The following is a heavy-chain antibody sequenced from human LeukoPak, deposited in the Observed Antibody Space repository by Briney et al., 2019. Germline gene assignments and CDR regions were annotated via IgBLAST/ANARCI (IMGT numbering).Heavy chain of an antibody. V-gene: IGHV3-33*06. J-gene: IGHJ4*02. CDR2: IWDDGSSK. Sequence: TGGSLRLSCAASGFTFSSYGMHWARQAPGKGLEGVAVIWDDGSSKYYRDSGKGRFTISKDNSTNTLYLQMNSLRAEDTAVYYCAKPTRGSGSFLIDFWGQGTLVTVSS. CDR3: AKPTRGSGSFLIDF. CDR1: GFTFSSYG. D-gene: IGHD1-26*01.